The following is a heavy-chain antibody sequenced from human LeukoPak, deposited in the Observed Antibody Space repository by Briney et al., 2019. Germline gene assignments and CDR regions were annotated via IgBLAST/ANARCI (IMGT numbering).Heavy chain of an antibody. CDR2: ISGSGGST. J-gene: IGHJ3*02. Sequence: GGSLRLSCAASGFTFSSYWMSWVRQAPGKGLEWVSAISGSGGSTYYADSVKGRFTISRDNSKNTLYLQMNSLRAEDTAVYYCARDIGNGYNSGAFDIWGQGTMVTVSS. CDR3: ARDIGNGYNSGAFDI. V-gene: IGHV3-23*01. CDR1: GFTFSSYW. D-gene: IGHD5-24*01.